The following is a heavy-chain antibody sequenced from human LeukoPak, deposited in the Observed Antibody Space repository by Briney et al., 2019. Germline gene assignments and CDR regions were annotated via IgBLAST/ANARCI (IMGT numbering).Heavy chain of an antibody. J-gene: IGHJ4*02. D-gene: IGHD3-10*01. CDR1: GFTFSSYA. CDR2: ISGSGGST. CDR3: AKDWYYGSGSYLHYFDY. V-gene: IGHV3-23*01. Sequence: GGSLRLSCAASGFTFSSYAMSWVPRSPGKGLEWVSSISGSGGSTYYADSVKGRFTHSSDNSKNTLYLQMNSLRAEDTAVYYCAKDWYYGSGSYLHYFDYWGKGTLVTVSS.